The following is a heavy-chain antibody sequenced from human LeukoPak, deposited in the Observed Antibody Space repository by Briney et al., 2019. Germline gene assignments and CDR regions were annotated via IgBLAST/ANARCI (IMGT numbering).Heavy chain of an antibody. CDR3: ARGSRFGELDY. CDR2: IYSGGST. CDR1: GFTVSSNY. D-gene: IGHD3-10*01. J-gene: IGHJ4*02. Sequence: GGSLRLSCAASGFTVSSNYMSWVRQAPGKGLQWVSVIYSGGSTYYADSVKGRFTISRDNSKNTLYLQMNSLRAEDTAVYYCARGSRFGELDYWGQGTLVTVSS. V-gene: IGHV3-53*01.